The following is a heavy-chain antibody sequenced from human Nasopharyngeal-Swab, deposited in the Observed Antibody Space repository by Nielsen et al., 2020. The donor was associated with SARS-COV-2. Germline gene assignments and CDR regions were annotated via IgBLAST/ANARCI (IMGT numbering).Heavy chain of an antibody. Sequence: SEILSLTCTVSGGSISSGSYYWSWIRQPAGKGLEWIGRIYTSGSTNYNPSLKSRVTISVDTSKNQFSLKLSSVTAADTAVYYCARGSRGYYFDYWGQGTLVTVSS. V-gene: IGHV4-61*02. D-gene: IGHD2-15*01. CDR2: IYTSGST. CDR1: GGSISSGSYY. CDR3: ARGSRGYYFDY. J-gene: IGHJ4*02.